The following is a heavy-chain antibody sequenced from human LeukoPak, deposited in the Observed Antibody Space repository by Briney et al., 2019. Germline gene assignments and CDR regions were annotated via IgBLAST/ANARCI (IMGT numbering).Heavy chain of an antibody. Sequence: ASVKVSCKASGFTFTVYNIHWVRQAPGQGLEWMGWINPNNGGTNYAQKFQGRVTMTRDTSISTAYMELSSLRSEDTAVYYCARGGTYYYGSGRRRTFDYWGQGTLVTVSS. V-gene: IGHV1-2*02. CDR2: INPNNGGT. CDR1: GFTFTVYN. CDR3: ARGGTYYYGSGRRRTFDY. D-gene: IGHD3-10*01. J-gene: IGHJ4*02.